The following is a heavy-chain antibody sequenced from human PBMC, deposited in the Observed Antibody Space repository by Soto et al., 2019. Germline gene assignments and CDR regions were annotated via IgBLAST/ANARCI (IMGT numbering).Heavy chain of an antibody. CDR3: ASDYCSGGSCYPRGGYYYYYGMDV. V-gene: IGHV1-18*04. CDR2: ISAYNGNT. CDR1: GYTFTSYG. Sequence: QVQLVQSGAEVKKPGASVKVSCKASGYTFTSYGISWVRQAPGQGLEWMGWISAYNGNTNYAQKLQGRVTMTTDTPTSTVYMELRSLRSDDTAVYYCASDYCSGGSCYPRGGYYYYYGMDVWGQGTPVTVSS. D-gene: IGHD2-15*01. J-gene: IGHJ6*02.